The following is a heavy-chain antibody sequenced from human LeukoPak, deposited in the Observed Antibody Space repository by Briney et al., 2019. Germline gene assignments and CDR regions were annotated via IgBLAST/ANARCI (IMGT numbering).Heavy chain of an antibody. J-gene: IGHJ4*02. V-gene: IGHV3-30*02. D-gene: IGHD6-19*01. Sequence: PGGSLRLSCAGAGFVFSAFRMIWIRQAPGKGLDWVAFIRPDGSNKYYADSVKGRFTFSRDNPKNTLYLQMNNLRAEDTAVYFCARDPGYSSGWVFDYWGQGALVTVSS. CDR1: GFVFSAFR. CDR3: ARDPGYSSGWVFDY. CDR2: IRPDGSNK.